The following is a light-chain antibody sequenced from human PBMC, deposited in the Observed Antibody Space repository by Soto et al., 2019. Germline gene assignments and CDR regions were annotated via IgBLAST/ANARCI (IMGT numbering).Light chain of an antibody. Sequence: QSGLTQAAGVSGSPGKSIRISWAGTRRDVGGDNYVSWCQQQPGEAPKLVIYKVSTRPSAVSTRFSGSKSGNTASLPISVLQAEAEADYYCSSYTCSSTSVFGTGPKVTVL. J-gene: IGLJ1*01. CDR3: SSYTCSSTSV. V-gene: IGLV2-14*01. CDR2: KVS. CDR1: RRDVGGDNY.